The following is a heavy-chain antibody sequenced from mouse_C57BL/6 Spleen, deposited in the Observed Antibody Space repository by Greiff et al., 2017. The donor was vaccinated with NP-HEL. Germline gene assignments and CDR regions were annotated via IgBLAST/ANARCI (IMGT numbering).Heavy chain of an antibody. V-gene: IGHV5-9*01. D-gene: IGHD1-1*01. CDR3: ERRVLLRYLDY. CDR2: ISGGGGST. CDR1: GFTFSSYT. Sequence: EVKLVESGGGLVKPGGSLKLSCAASGFTFSSYTMSWVRQTPEQRLEWVATISGGGGSTYYPDSVKGRFTISRDNAKNTLYMQMSSLRSEYTALYYCERRVLLRYLDYWGQGTTLTVSS. J-gene: IGHJ2*01.